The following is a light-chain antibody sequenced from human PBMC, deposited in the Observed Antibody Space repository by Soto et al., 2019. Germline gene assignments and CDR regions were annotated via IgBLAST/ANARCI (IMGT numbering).Light chain of an antibody. V-gene: IGKV3-20*01. CDR3: QQYGRSLMYT. Sequence: EIVLTQSPGTLSLSPGEGATLSCRARQSVDSSYLAWYQQKPGQAPRLLIFGASSRVTGIPDRFSGSGSGTDFTLTISRLEPEDFAVYYCQQYGRSLMYTFGQGTKLEIK. CDR1: QSVDSSY. CDR2: GAS. J-gene: IGKJ2*01.